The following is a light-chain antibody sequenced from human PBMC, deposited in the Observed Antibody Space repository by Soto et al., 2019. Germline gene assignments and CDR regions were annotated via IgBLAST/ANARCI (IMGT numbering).Light chain of an antibody. CDR1: SSDVGSYNL. V-gene: IGLV2-23*02. J-gene: IGLJ1*01. CDR2: EVS. Sequence: SALTQPASVYGSPGQWITISCTGTSSDVGSYNLVSWYQQHPGKAPKLMIYEVSKRPSGVSNRFSGSKSGNTASLTISGLQAEDEADYYCCSYAGSSTYVFGTGTKVTV. CDR3: CSYAGSSTYV.